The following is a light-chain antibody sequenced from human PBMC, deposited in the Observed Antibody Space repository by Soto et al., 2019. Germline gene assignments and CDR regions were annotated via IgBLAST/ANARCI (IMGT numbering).Light chain of an antibody. CDR2: EVN. CDR1: SREVNAFNY. CDR3: SSFVDGTSYV. V-gene: IGLV2-8*01. J-gene: IGLJ1*01. Sequence: YVQTQHHTVSGSPGSSVTIFCTGTSREVNAFNYVSWYQHHPGKVPKFLIYEVNKRPSGVPDRFSGSKSGNTASLTVSGLQPEDEAEYFCSSFVDGTSYVFGTGTKVTVL.